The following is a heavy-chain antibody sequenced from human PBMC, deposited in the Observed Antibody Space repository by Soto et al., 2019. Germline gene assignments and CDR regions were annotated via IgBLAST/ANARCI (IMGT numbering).Heavy chain of an antibody. CDR3: ARGVLYSSGLDAFDI. CDR2: ISSSGSTI. Sequence: GGSLRLSCAASGFTFSSYEMNWVRQAPGKGLEWVSYISSSGSTIYYADSVKGRFTISRDNAKNSLYLQMNSLRAEDTAVYYCARGVLYSSGLDAFDIWGQGTMVTVSS. CDR1: GFTFSSYE. V-gene: IGHV3-48*03. D-gene: IGHD6-19*01. J-gene: IGHJ3*02.